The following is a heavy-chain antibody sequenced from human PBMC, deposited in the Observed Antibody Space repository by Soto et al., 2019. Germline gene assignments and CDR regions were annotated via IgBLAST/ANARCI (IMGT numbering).Heavy chain of an antibody. D-gene: IGHD4-4*01. J-gene: IGHJ4*02. Sequence: PSETQSLTHSFSGDSVTSHYLTWIRQSPEKGLEWIAYMHYTGFSHYNPSLKSRLTISIDKSKNQFTLQLTSVTVADTAVYYCETSYGNAWHTYWGQGTQVTVSS. CDR3: ETSYGNAWHTY. CDR2: MHYTGFS. CDR1: GDSVTSHY. V-gene: IGHV4-59*02.